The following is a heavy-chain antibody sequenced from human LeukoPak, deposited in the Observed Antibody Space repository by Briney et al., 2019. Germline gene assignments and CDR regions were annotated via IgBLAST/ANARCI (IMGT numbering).Heavy chain of an antibody. CDR3: ARDLLGWELHYFDY. Sequence: GGSLRLSCAASGFTFSTYNMNWVRQAPGKGLEWVSSISGSSSYIYYADSVKGRFSISRDNAKNSLYLQMNSLRAEDTAVYYCARDLLGWELHYFDYWGQGTLVTGSS. V-gene: IGHV3-21*01. D-gene: IGHD1-26*01. J-gene: IGHJ4*02. CDR2: ISGSSSYI. CDR1: GFTFSTYN.